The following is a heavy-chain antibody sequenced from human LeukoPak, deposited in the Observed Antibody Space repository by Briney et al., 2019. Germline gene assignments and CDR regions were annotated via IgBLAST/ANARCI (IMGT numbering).Heavy chain of an antibody. Sequence: GASVKVSCKASTYTFIDYYMHWVRQAPGQGLEWMGWINPNSGGTQYAQKFQGRVTMTRDTSFITAYMELRSLRPDDTALYYCARARTVAGLLPAYWGQGTLVTVSS. CDR1: TYTFIDYY. D-gene: IGHD6-19*01. CDR2: INPNSGGT. J-gene: IGHJ4*02. V-gene: IGHV1-2*02. CDR3: ARARTVAGLLPAY.